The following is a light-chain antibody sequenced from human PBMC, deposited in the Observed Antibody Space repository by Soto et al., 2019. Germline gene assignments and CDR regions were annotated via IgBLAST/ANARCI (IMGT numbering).Light chain of an antibody. CDR1: QSLSYW. CDR2: KAS. CDR3: QQYDRFPYT. J-gene: IGKJ2*01. Sequence: DIQMTQSPSTLSASVGDTVTITCRASQSLSYWLAWYQQKPGQAPKLLIHKASTLESGVPSRFSGSGSGTEILLTISILQPDDFATFYCQQYDRFPYTFGQGTKLEIK. V-gene: IGKV1-5*03.